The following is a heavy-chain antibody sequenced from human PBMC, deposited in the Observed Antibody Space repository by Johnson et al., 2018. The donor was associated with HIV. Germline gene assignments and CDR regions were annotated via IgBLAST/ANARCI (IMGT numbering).Heavy chain of an antibody. Sequence: SGSGGSTYYADSVKGRFTISRDNSKNTLYLQMNSLRAEDTAVYYCARDLAALNAFDIWGQGTMVTVSS. V-gene: IGHV3-23*01. CDR3: ARDLAALNAFDI. CDR2: SGSGGST. J-gene: IGHJ3*02. D-gene: IGHD2-15*01.